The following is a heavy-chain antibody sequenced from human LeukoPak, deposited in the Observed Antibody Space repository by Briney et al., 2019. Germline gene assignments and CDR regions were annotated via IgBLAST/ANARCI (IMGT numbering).Heavy chain of an antibody. CDR3: ARGGGYSSSWSY. CDR1: SGSISSYY. Sequence: SETRSPTCTVSSGSISSYYWSWIRQPPGKGLEWIGYIYYSGSTNYNPSLKSRVTISVDTSKNQFSLKLSSVTAADTAVYYCARGGGYSSSWSYWGQGTLVTVSS. V-gene: IGHV4-59*01. J-gene: IGHJ4*02. D-gene: IGHD6-13*01. CDR2: IYYSGST.